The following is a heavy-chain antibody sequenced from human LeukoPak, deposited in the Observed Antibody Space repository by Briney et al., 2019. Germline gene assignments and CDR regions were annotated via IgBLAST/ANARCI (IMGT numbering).Heavy chain of an antibody. Sequence: GGSLRLSCAASGFTFSSYAMHWVRQAPGKWLEWVALIAYDGSNKNYADSVKGRFSISRDNSKNTLYLQMSSLRGEDTAVYYCVRDGYNSVWGQGTLVTVSS. CDR3: VRDGYNSV. V-gene: IGHV3-30-3*01. J-gene: IGHJ4*02. D-gene: IGHD6-19*01. CDR2: IAYDGSNK. CDR1: GFTFSSYA.